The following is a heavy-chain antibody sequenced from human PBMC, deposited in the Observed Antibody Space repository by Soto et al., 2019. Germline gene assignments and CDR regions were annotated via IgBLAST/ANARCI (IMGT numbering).Heavy chain of an antibody. V-gene: IGHV3-33*01. Sequence: GGSLRLSCAASGFTFSTYGMHWFRQAPGKGWEWVAVIWYEGSNQYYADSVKGRFTISRDNSKKPLYLQMNSLRAEDTAVYYCVRNLEVAGTGYFRHWGQGTVVTVS. D-gene: IGHD6-19*01. J-gene: IGHJ1*01. CDR3: VRNLEVAGTGYFRH. CDR2: IWYEGSNQ. CDR1: GFTFSTYG.